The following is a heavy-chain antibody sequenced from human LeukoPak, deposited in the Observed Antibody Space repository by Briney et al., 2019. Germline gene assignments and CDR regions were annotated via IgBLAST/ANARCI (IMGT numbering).Heavy chain of an antibody. CDR3: ARGGGLDAFDI. D-gene: IGHD2-15*01. J-gene: IGHJ3*02. Sequence: PGGSLRLSCAASGFTFSSYSMNWVRQAPGKGLEWVSSFYSGGTTYYADSVKGRFTISRDNSKNTLYLQMNSLRVEDTAVYYCARGGGLDAFDIWGQGTMVTVSS. V-gene: IGHV3-53*01. CDR1: GFTFSSYS. CDR2: FYSGGTT.